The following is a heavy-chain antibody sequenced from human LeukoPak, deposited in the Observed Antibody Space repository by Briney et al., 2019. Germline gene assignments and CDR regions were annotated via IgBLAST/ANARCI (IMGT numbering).Heavy chain of an antibody. D-gene: IGHD6-13*01. J-gene: IGHJ6*03. CDR3: TREGQQLVRAGAKNPYYYYYYMDV. V-gene: IGHV3-49*04. Sequence: GGSLRLSCTASGFTFGDYAMSWVRRAPGKGLEWVGFIRSKAYGGTTEYAASVKGRFTISRDDSKSIAYLQMNSLKTEDTAVYYCTREGQQLVRAGAKNPYYYYYYMDVWGKGTTVTVSS. CDR1: GFTFGDYA. CDR2: IRSKAYGGTT.